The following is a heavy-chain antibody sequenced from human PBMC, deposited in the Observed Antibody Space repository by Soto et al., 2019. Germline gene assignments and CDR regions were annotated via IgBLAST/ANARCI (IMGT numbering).Heavy chain of an antibody. V-gene: IGHV4-34*01. D-gene: IGHD1-26*01. CDR1: GGSLRGHY. CDR2: INHSGFT. J-gene: IGHJ4*02. Sequence: SETLSLTCAVPGGSLRGHYWSWIRQSPEKGLEWIGEINHSGFTNYNPTLKSRVTISRDASKNQFSLRLSSMTAADSAVYFCARAAVKLGATLFDSWGQGTLVTVSS. CDR3: ARAAVKLGATLFDS.